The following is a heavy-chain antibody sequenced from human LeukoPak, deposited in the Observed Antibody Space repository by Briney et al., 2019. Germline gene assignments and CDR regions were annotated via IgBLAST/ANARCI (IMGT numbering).Heavy chain of an antibody. CDR2: IRYDGSNK. CDR1: GFTFSSYG. V-gene: IGHV3-30*02. Sequence: PGGSLRLSCAASGFTFSSYGMHWVRQAPGRGLEWVAFIRYDGSNKYYADSVKGRFTISRDNSKNTLYLQMKSLRAEDTAVYYGAKGGDYEGQYFYYYVDVWGKGTTVTIS. D-gene: IGHD4-17*01. J-gene: IGHJ6*03. CDR3: AKGGDYEGQYFYYYVDV.